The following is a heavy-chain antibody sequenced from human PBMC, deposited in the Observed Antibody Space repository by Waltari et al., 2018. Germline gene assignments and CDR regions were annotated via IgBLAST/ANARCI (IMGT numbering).Heavy chain of an antibody. Sequence: QVQLVQSGAEVKKPGSSVTVSCKASGGTFSSYAISWVRQAPGQGLEWMGGIIPILGRANYAQKFQGRVTITAVKSTSTAYMELSSLSSEDTAVYYWARDRPQLCWSGVNWFDPWGQGTLVTVSS. V-gene: IGHV1-69*10. CDR3: ARDRPQLCWSGVNWFDP. D-gene: IGHD3-3*02. J-gene: IGHJ5*02. CDR1: GGTFSSYA. CDR2: IIPILGRA.